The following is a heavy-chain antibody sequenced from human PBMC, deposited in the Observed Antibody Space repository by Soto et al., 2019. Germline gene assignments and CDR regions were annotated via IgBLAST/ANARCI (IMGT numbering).Heavy chain of an antibody. Sequence: PSETLSLTCTVSGGSVSSVSYYWRWIRQPPGKGLEWIGYIYYSGSTNYNPSLKSRVTISVDTSKNQFSLKLSSVTAADTAVYYCARVGFPYYDILTGYYGSRAGYFDYWGQGTLVTVSS. J-gene: IGHJ4*02. V-gene: IGHV4-61*01. CDR2: IYYSGST. CDR1: GGSVSSVSYY. D-gene: IGHD3-9*01. CDR3: ARVGFPYYDILTGYYGSRAGYFDY.